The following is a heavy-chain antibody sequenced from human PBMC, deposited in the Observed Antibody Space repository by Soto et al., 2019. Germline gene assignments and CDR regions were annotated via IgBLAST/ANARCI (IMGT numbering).Heavy chain of an antibody. J-gene: IGHJ4*02. D-gene: IGHD5-12*01. CDR3: ARVAEYSGYDPPYFDY. Sequence: ASVKVSCKASGYTFTSYGISWVRQAPGQGLEWMGWISAYNGNTNYAQKLQGRVTMTTDTSTSTAYMELRSLRSDDTAVYYCARVAEYSGYDPPYFDYWGQGTLVTVSS. CDR1: GYTFTSYG. V-gene: IGHV1-18*01. CDR2: ISAYNGNT.